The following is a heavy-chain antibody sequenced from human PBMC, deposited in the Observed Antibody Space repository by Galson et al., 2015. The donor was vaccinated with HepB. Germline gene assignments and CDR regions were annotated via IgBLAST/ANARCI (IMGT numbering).Heavy chain of an antibody. CDR2: ISYDGSSK. CDR3: ARSIVVVPPGSRPSGSLYGDGPDY. CDR1: GFTFSSYD. J-gene: IGHJ4*02. D-gene: IGHD2-2*01. V-gene: IGHV3-30-3*01. Sequence: SLRLSCAASGFTFSSYDMHWVRQAPGKGLEWVALISYDGSSKYYADSVEGRFTISRDNSKNTLFLDVSSLRAEDTAMYYCARSIVVVPPGSRPSGSLYGDGPDYWGQGTLVTVSS.